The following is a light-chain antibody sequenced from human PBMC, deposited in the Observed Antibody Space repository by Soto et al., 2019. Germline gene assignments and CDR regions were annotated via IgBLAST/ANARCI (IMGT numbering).Light chain of an antibody. CDR2: GVS. CDR1: SSDVGAYKY. J-gene: IGLJ1*01. V-gene: IGLV2-14*03. CDR3: SSYTSSSTLFYV. Sequence: QSALTQPASVSGSPGQSITISCTGTSSDVGAYKYVSWYQQHPGKVPKLIIYGVSNRPSGVSNRFSGSKSGNTAFLTISGLQPEDEADYYCSSYTSSSTLFYVFGTGTKVTVL.